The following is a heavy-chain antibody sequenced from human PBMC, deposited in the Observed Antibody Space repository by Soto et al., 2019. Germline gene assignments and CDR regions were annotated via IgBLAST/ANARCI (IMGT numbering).Heavy chain of an antibody. V-gene: IGHV3-30-3*01. Sequence: QVQLVESGGGVVQPGKSLGLSCAVSGFTFSNYAMHWVRQAPGKGLAWVAVISFDGSNKFYADSVKGRFTFSRDNSKNPLFLEMNSLRDEDTALYYCARGGTLPWCYFDLWGRGTLVTVSS. CDR1: GFTFSNYA. CDR2: ISFDGSNK. J-gene: IGHJ2*01. D-gene: IGHD2-8*02. CDR3: ARGGTLPWCYFDL.